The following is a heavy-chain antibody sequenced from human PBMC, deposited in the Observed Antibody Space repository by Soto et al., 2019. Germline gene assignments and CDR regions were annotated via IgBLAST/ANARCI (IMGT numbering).Heavy chain of an antibody. D-gene: IGHD5-18*01. V-gene: IGHV4-59*01. CDR1: GGTISSDY. CDR3: ARGSLRGYSLGFDY. CDR2: IYYSGST. J-gene: IGHJ4*02. Sequence: SETLSITSTVSGGTISSDYWSWIRQPPGKGLEWIGYIYYSGSTNYNPSLKSRVTISVDTSKNQFSLKLSSVTAADTAVYYCARGSLRGYSLGFDYWGQGTLVTVSS.